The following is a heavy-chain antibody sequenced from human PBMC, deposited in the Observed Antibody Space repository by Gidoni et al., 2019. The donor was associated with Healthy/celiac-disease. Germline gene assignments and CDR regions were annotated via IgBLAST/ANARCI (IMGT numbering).Heavy chain of an antibody. D-gene: IGHD3-10*01. CDR1: GGSFSGYY. CDR3: ARRPYYGSGSYYKPPFGY. V-gene: IGHV4-34*01. CDR2: INHSGST. Sequence: QVQLQQWGAGLLKPSETLSLTCAVYGGSFSGYYWSWIRQPPGKGLEWIGEINHSGSTNYNPSLKSRVTISVDTSKNQFSLKLSSVTAADTAVYYCARRPYYGSGSYYKPPFGYWGQGTLVTVSS. J-gene: IGHJ4*02.